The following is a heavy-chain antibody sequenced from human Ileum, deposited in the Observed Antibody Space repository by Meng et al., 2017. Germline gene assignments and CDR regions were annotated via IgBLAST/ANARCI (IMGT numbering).Heavy chain of an antibody. J-gene: IGHJ4*02. CDR2: IHHSGSN. Sequence: GHSEARGPGLLNPSGTRSLTCAVSGASNSVGYWWSGVRQPPGQGLEWIGEIHHSGSNNYNPSLKSRVTLSVDNSNNQFSLSLTSVTAADTAVYYCARNGDYSADHWGQGILVTVSS. V-gene: IGHV4-4*02. CDR3: ARNGDYSADH. D-gene: IGHD2-21*01. CDR1: GASNSVGYW.